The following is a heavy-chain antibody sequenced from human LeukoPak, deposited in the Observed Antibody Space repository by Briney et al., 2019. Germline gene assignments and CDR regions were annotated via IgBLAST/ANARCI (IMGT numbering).Heavy chain of an antibody. J-gene: IGHJ5*02. CDR3: ARSPRGNSSGWYNWFDP. CDR2: ISYDGSNK. CDR1: GFTFSSYA. D-gene: IGHD6-19*01. Sequence: GRSLRLSCAASGFTFSSYAMHWVRQAPGKGLEGVAVISYDGSNKYSADSVKVRVTISRDNSKNTLYLQMNSLRAEDTAVYYCARSPRGNSSGWYNWFDPWGQGTLVTVSS. V-gene: IGHV3-30-3*01.